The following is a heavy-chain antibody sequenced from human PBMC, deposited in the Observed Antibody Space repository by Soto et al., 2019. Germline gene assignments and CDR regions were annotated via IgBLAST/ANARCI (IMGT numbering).Heavy chain of an antibody. CDR2: VDHTKST. D-gene: IGHD2-21*01. CDR3: ARAGLWKLDS. Sequence: QVLLQEPGPGVVKPSGTLSLTCVVSDKSISKDIWWGWVGQAPGQGLEWIGEVDHTKSTLYNPALMRRVTVSVNLLNNKIVLGMDSLGAADTAGYFCARAGLWKLDSWGQGTPVTVSS. V-gene: IGHV4-4*02. CDR1: DKSISKDIW. J-gene: IGHJ4*02.